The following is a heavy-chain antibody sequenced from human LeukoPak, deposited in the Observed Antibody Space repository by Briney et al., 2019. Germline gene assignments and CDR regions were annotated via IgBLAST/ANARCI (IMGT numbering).Heavy chain of an antibody. D-gene: IGHD3-3*01. J-gene: IGHJ4*02. CDR3: ARATIFGVVILDY. V-gene: IGHV1-69*05. Sequence: SVKVSCKASGGTFSCYAISWVRQAPGQGLEWMGRIIPIFGTANYAQKFQGRVTITTDESTSTAYMELSSLRSEDTAVYYCARATIFGVVILDYWGQGTLVTVSS. CDR2: IIPIFGTA. CDR1: GGTFSCYA.